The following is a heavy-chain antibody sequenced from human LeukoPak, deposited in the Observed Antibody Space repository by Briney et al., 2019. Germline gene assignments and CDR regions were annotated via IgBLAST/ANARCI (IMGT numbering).Heavy chain of an antibody. CDR3: TTLLGGWYPVDY. CDR2: IKSKTDGGTT. CDR1: GFTFSNAW. Sequence: GGSLRLSCAASGFTFSNAWMSWVRQAPGKGLEWVGRIKSKTDGGTTDYAAPVKGRFTISRDDSKNTLYLQMNSLKTEDTAVYYCTTLLGGWYPVDYWGQGTLVTVSS. J-gene: IGHJ4*02. D-gene: IGHD6-19*01. V-gene: IGHV3-15*01.